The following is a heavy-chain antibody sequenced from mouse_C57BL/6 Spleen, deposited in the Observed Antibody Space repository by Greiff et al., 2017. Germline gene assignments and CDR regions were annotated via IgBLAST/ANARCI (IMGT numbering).Heavy chain of an antibody. V-gene: IGHV3-6*01. CDR3: ARDRDYYALLAY. Sequence: VQLKQSGPGLVKPSQSLSLTCSVTGYSITSGYYWNWIRQFPGNKLEWMGYISYDGSNNYNPSLKNRISITRDTSKNQFFLKLNSVTTEDTATYYCARDRDYYALLAYWGQGTLVTVSA. D-gene: IGHD1-1*01. CDR1: GYSITSGYY. CDR2: ISYDGSN. J-gene: IGHJ3*01.